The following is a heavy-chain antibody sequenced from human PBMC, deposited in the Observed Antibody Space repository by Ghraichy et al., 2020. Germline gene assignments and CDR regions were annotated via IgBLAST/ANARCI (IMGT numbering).Heavy chain of an antibody. V-gene: IGHV3-13*01. CDR1: GFTFSSYD. Sequence: GGSLRLSCAASGFTFSSYDMHWVRQATGKGLEWVSAIGTAGDTYYPGSVKGRFTISRENAKNSLYLQMNSLRAGDTAVYYCARGGGGEGSYLAPFDYWGQGTLVTVSS. CDR3: ARGGGGEGSYLAPFDY. CDR2: IGTAGDT. D-gene: IGHD3-16*02. J-gene: IGHJ4*02.